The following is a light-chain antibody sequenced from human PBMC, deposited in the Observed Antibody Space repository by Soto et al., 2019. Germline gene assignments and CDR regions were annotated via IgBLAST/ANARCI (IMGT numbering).Light chain of an antibody. Sequence: QSALTQPASVSGSPGQSITISCTGTSSDVDGYKYVSWYQQHPGKAPKLMIYDIRNRPSGVSNRFSGSKSGNTASLTISGLQAEDEADYYCSSYTRSSTLVFGTGTKVTVL. J-gene: IGLJ1*01. CDR1: SSDVDGYKY. CDR2: DIR. V-gene: IGLV2-14*03. CDR3: SSYTRSSTLV.